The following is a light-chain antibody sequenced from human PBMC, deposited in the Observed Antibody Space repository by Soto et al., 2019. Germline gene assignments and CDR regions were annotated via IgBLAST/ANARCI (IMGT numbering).Light chain of an antibody. CDR1: QSISSW. Sequence: DIQMTQSPSTLSASVGDRVTITCRASQSISSWLAWYQQKPGKAPKLLIYKASSLESGVPSRFSGSGSGTEFTLTISSPQPDDFATYYCQQCNSYPYTFGQGTKLEIK. CDR3: QQCNSYPYT. J-gene: IGKJ2*01. V-gene: IGKV1-5*03. CDR2: KAS.